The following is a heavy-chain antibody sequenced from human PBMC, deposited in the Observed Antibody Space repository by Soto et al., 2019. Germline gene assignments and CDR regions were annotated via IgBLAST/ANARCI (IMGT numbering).Heavy chain of an antibody. Sequence: GGSLRLSCAASGFSFSTYSMAWVRQAPGKGLEWISYISSSSNSIYYADSVKGRFTISRDSPKNTLYLQMSSLRVEDTAIYYCAKARCTSNTCYVPDHWGQGTLVTVSS. D-gene: IGHD2-15*01. CDR1: GFSFSTYS. J-gene: IGHJ5*02. CDR2: ISSSSNSI. CDR3: AKARCTSNTCYVPDH. V-gene: IGHV3-48*01.